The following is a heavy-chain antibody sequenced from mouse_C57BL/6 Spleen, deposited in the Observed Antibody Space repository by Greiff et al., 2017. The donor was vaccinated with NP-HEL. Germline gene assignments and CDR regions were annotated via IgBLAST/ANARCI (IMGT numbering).Heavy chain of an antibody. CDR2: IYPGDGDT. D-gene: IGHD3-2*02. CDR1: GYAFSSSW. J-gene: IGHJ4*01. CDR3: ARRLRLRGNDAMDY. Sequence: VQLQQSGPELVKPGASVKISCKASGYAFSSSWMNWVKQRPGKGLEWIGRIYPGDGDTNYNGKFKGKATLTADKSSSTAYMQLSSLTSEDSAVYFCARRLRLRGNDAMDYWGQGTSVTVSS. V-gene: IGHV1-82*01.